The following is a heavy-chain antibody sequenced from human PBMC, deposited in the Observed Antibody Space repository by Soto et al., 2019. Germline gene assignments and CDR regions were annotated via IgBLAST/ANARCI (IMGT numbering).Heavy chain of an antibody. CDR1: GFTFSSYG. CDR3: ARQMQGYYGMDV. V-gene: IGHV3-33*01. Sequence: GVSLRLSCAASGFTFSSYGMHWVRQAPGKGLEWVAAIWYDGSNKYYADSVKGRFTISRDNSKNTLYLQMNSLRAEDTAVYYWARQMQGYYGMDVWGQGTTVTVSS. J-gene: IGHJ6*02. CDR2: IWYDGSNK.